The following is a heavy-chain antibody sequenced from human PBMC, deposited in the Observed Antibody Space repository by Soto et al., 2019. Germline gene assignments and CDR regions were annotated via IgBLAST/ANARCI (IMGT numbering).Heavy chain of an antibody. CDR2: IKGKGGNGAT. V-gene: IGHV3-15*01. D-gene: IGHD2-21*02. Sequence: EVQLVESGGGLVKPGGSTRLSCAASGFTFIYAWMTWVRQAPGKGLEWVASIKGKGGNGATDYAAPVKGRFTISRDDSRNTLYLQLTSLKTADTAVYYCTAGDGRTDSDFWGKGTLVTVSP. J-gene: IGHJ4*02. CDR3: TAGDGRTDSDF. CDR1: GFTFIYAW.